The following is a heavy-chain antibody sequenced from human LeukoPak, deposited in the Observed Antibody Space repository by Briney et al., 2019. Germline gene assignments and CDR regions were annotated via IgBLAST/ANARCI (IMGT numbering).Heavy chain of an antibody. V-gene: IGHV4-30-2*01. CDR2: IYHSGST. D-gene: IGHD6-19*01. J-gene: IGHJ4*02. Sequence: SQTLSLTCTVSGGSISSGGYYWSWIRQPPGKGLEWIGYIYHSGSTYYNPSLKSRVTISVDTSKNQFSLKLSSVTAADTAVYYCARAHSGYSIGWNFDYWGQGTLVTVSS. CDR3: ARAHSGYSIGWNFDY. CDR1: GGSISSGGYY.